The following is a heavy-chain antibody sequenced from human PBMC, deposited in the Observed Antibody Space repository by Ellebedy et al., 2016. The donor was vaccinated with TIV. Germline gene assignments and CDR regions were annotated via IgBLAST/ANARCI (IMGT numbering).Heavy chain of an antibody. D-gene: IGHD4-17*01. Sequence: PGGSLRLSCAASEFTFSSRWMSRVRQAPGKGLEWVANIEQYGSGKYYVDSVKGRFTISRDDANNLLYLQLNTLRAEDTALYYCARGLTGDYGAFDLWGQGTMVTVSS. J-gene: IGHJ3*01. CDR3: ARGLTGDYGAFDL. CDR1: EFTFSSRW. V-gene: IGHV3-7*03. CDR2: IEQYGSGK.